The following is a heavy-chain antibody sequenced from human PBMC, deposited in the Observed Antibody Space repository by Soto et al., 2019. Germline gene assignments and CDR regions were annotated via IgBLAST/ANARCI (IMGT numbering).Heavy chain of an antibody. CDR3: ARSYGSGNYYGVPSNWFDP. D-gene: IGHD3-10*01. J-gene: IGHJ5*02. V-gene: IGHV4-31*03. CDR2: IYHSGST. Sequence: SETLSLTCTVSGGSISSSSYYWHWIRQHPGKGLEWIGYIYHSGSTYYNPSLESRVNISLDTSKNHFSLKLSSVTAADTAVYYCARSYGSGNYYGVPSNWFDPWGQGTLVTVSS. CDR1: GGSISSSSYY.